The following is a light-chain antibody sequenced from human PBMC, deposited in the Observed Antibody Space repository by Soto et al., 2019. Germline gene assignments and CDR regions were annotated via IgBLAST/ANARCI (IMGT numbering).Light chain of an antibody. Sequence: QSGLTQPPSVSGAPGQRVTISCTGTSSNIGAGYDVHWYQQFPGTVPKLLLYGKNNRPSGVPARFSGSKSGISASLTISGLQAEDEADYYCSLYTSSSTLYVFGTGTKVTVL. CDR2: GKN. J-gene: IGLJ1*01. CDR3: SLYTSSSTLYV. V-gene: IGLV1-40*01. CDR1: SSNIGAGYD.